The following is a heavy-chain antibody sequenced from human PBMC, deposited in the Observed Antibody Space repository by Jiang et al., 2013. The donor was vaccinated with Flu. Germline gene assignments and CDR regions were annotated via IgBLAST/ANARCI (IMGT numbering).Heavy chain of an antibody. D-gene: IGHD3-22*01. V-gene: IGHV7-4-1*01. J-gene: IGHJ6*02. Sequence: APGQGLEWMGWINTNTGNPTYAQGFTGRFVFSLDTSVSTAYLQICSLKAEDTAVYYCARGGTYYYDSSGYYYGYYYYGMDVWGQGTTVTVSS. CDR2: INTNTGNP. CDR3: ARGGTYYYDSSGYYYGYYYYGMDV.